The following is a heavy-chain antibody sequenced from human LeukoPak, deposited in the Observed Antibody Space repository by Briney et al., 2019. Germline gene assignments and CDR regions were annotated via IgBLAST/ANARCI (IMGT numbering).Heavy chain of an antibody. D-gene: IGHD2-8*02. CDR1: GFTFSSYG. CDR2: IMEDGSEK. CDR3: ARLERQVVYTFDY. V-gene: IGHV3-7*01. J-gene: IGHJ4*02. Sequence: GGSLRLSCAASGFTFSSYGMHWVRQAPGKGLEWVANIMEDGSEKYYVDSVKGRFTISRDNAKNSLYLQMNTLRAEDTAVYYCARLERQVVYTFDYWGQGTLVTVSS.